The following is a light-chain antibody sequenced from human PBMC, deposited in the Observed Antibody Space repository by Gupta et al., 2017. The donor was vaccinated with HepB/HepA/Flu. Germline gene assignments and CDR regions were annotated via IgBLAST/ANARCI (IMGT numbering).Light chain of an antibody. CDR1: QSLVHSGGNNY. CDR3: KQPKQFPHT. CDR2: ANS. Sequence: DIAMTQSPLSASVTVGHPATIPCRSSQSLVHSGGNNYLTWHQQRPGQPPRLLIYANSNRCCGVPDRFSDSGAGTDFTLKISRVEAEDVGVYYCKQPKQFPHTFGQGTKLEIK. V-gene: IGKV2-24*01. J-gene: IGKJ5*01.